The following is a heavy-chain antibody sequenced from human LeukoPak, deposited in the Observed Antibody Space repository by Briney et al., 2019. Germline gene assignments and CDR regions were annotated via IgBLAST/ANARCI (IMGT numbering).Heavy chain of an antibody. J-gene: IGHJ3*02. CDR1: GYTFTDYY. V-gene: IGHV1-2*04. D-gene: IGHD3-10*01. Sequence: ASVKVSCKASGYTFTDYYIHWVRQAPGQGLECMGWINPNNNDTSYAQKFEAWVTMTSDTSISTAYLELSRLRSDDTAVYYCARGDTGIWFGEFNDAFDIWGQGTMVTVSS. CDR3: ARGDTGIWFGEFNDAFDI. CDR2: INPNNNDT.